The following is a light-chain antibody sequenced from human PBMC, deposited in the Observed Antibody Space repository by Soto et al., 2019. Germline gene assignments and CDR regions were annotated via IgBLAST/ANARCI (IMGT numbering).Light chain of an antibody. Sequence: QSALTQPASVSGSPGQSIAISCTGTSSDVGAYNYVSWYQQHPGKAPKLMIYDVSNRPPGVSDRFSGSKSGNTASLTISGLQAEDEADYYCSSYTTSDTYVFGSGTKVTVL. CDR1: SSDVGAYNY. CDR2: DVS. J-gene: IGLJ1*01. CDR3: SSYTTSDTYV. V-gene: IGLV2-14*01.